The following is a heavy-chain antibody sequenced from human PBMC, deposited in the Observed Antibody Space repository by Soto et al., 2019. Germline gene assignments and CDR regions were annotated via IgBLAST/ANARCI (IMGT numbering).Heavy chain of an antibody. D-gene: IGHD1-1*01. CDR2: ITSSGTTI. Sequence: GGSLRLSCAASGFTFSTYSMNWVRQAPGKGLEWVSYITSSGTTIYYADSVKGRFTISRDNAKNSLYLQMNSLRAEDTAVYYCERSERGPLAYWGQGTLVTVSS. CDR1: GFTFSTYS. J-gene: IGHJ4*02. V-gene: IGHV3-48*01. CDR3: ERSERGPLAY.